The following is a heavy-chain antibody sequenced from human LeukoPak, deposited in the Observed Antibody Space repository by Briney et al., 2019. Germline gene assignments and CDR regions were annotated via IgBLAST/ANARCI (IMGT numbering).Heavy chain of an antibody. D-gene: IGHD2-15*01. CDR1: GLTFSSYS. Sequence: GGSLRLSCAASGLTFSSYSMNWVRQAPGKGLEWVSYISSSSSTIYYADSVKGRFTISRDNAKNSVFLQMNSLRAEDTALYCCARDLTRIPTDAFDIWGQGTMVTVSS. V-gene: IGHV3-48*04. J-gene: IGHJ3*02. CDR3: ARDLTRIPTDAFDI. CDR2: ISSSSSTI.